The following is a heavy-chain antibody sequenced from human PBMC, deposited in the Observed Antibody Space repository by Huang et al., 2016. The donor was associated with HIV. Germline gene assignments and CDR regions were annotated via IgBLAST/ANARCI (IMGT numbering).Heavy chain of an antibody. J-gene: IGHJ4*02. CDR3: AKEGLWGEGNTLDY. CDR2: FNAEDGEG. Sequence: QVQLTQSGAEVKKPGASVKVSCKISGETLTESSMHWVGQAPGKGLEWMGSFNAEDGEGGYAQRFQGRGTMTEDTTTDTAYLELSSLRSEETAVYYCAKEGLWGEGNTLDYWGQGTLVTVSS. D-gene: IGHD3-10*01. V-gene: IGHV1-24*01. CDR1: GETLTESS.